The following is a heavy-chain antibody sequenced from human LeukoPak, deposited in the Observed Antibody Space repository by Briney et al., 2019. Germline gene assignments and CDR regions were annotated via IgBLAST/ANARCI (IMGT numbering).Heavy chain of an antibody. D-gene: IGHD6-6*01. CDR1: GFTVSNNY. CDR3: ARDPPAVAANTYG. Sequence: GGSLRLSCAASGFTVSNNYMRWVRQAPGKGLEWVSLIYSGGATFYADAVKGRFTISRDGSKNTLYLQMNSLRAEDTAAYYCARDPPAVAANTYGWGQGTLVTVSS. V-gene: IGHV3-66*01. CDR2: IYSGGAT. J-gene: IGHJ4*02.